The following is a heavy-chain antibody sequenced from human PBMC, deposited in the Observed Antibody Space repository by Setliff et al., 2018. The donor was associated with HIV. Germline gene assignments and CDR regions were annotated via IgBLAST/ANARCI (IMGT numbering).Heavy chain of an antibody. Sequence: SETLSLTCAVYGGSFSGYYWSWIRQPPGKGLEWIGEITHRGITDYNPSLKSRVTISVDTSKNQFSLKLSSVTAADTAVYFCARHASGDSVSPISYWFDPWGQGTLVTVSS. CDR1: GGSFSGYY. CDR3: ARHASGDSVSPISYWFDP. CDR2: ITHRGIT. J-gene: IGHJ5*02. V-gene: IGHV4-34*01. D-gene: IGHD4-17*01.